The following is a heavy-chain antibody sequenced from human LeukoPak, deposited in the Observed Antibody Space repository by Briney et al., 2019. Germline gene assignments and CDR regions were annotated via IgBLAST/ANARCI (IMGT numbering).Heavy chain of an antibody. CDR3: ARGGKYSYGMDV. CDR2: INHSGST. V-gene: IGHV4-34*01. CDR1: GVSFSGYY. Sequence: SETLSLTCAVYGVSFSGYYWSWIRQPPGKGLEWIGEINHSGSTNYNPSLKSRVTISVDKSKNQFSLKLSTVTAADTAVYYCARGGKYSYGMDVGAKGPRSPSP. J-gene: IGHJ6*02. D-gene: IGHD4-23*01.